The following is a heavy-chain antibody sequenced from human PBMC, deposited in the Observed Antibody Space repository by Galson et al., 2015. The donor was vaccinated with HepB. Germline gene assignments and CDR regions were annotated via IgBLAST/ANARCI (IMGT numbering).Heavy chain of an antibody. CDR1: GDSVANRIGA. D-gene: IGHD1-26*01. CDR3: ARGVTKFDS. Sequence: CAISGDSVANRIGAWNWIRQSPSRGLEWLGRTYYRSKWYYEYAVSVKSRININPDTSKHQFSLHLRSVTPEDTAVYYCARGVTKFDSWGQGTLVTVSS. J-gene: IGHJ4*02. CDR2: TYYRSKWYY. V-gene: IGHV6-1*01.